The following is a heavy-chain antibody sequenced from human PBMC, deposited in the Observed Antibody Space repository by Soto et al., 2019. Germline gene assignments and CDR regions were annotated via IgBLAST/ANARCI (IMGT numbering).Heavy chain of an antibody. CDR1: GFTFSIYG. V-gene: IGHV3-30*18. D-gene: IGHD4-17*01. Sequence: QVQLVESGGGVVQPGRSLRLSCEASGFTFSIYGMHWVRLAPGKGLEWVAVISYDGRSKYYSDSVKGRFAISRDDSKSTLYLQMNSLTVEDSAMYYCAKGLIYGDYWGQGTLVTVSA. CDR3: AKGLIYGDY. J-gene: IGHJ4*02. CDR2: ISYDGRSK.